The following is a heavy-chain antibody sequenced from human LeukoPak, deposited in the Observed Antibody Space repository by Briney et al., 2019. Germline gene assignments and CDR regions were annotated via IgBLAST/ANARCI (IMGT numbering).Heavy chain of an antibody. CDR1: GYTFTGYY. J-gene: IGHJ4*02. V-gene: IGHV1-2*02. Sequence: ASVTVSCKAAGYTFTGYYMHWVRQAPGQGLEWMGWINPNSGGTNYAQKFQGRVTMTRDTSISTAYMELSRLRSDDTAVYYCARSRLVGATKFLGYWGQGTLVTVSS. CDR3: ARSRLVGATKFLGY. CDR2: INPNSGGT. D-gene: IGHD1-26*01.